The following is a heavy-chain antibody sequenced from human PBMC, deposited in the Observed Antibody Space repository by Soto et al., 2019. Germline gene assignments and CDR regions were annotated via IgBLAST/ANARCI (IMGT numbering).Heavy chain of an antibody. CDR3: ARRGGGVVLAATTPCDY. D-gene: IGHD2-15*01. J-gene: IGHJ4*02. Sequence: QVPLQESGPRLVRPSGTLSLTCTVSSGSITSANWWRWVRQPPGRGLEWIGEIYHSGSTNYNLSLKSRVTLSVDKSKNQFSLSLSSVTAADTAMYYCARRGGGVVLAATTPCDYWGQGTLVTVSS. V-gene: IGHV4-4*02. CDR1: SGSITSANW. CDR2: IYHSGST.